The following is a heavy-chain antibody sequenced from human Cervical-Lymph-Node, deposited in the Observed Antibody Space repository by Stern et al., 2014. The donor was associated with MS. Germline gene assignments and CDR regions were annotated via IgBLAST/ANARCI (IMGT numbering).Heavy chain of an antibody. CDR3: ARDPPEYTPI. J-gene: IGHJ4*02. CDR1: GFSFSSYS. D-gene: IGHD1-1*01. Sequence: EVQLVESGGGLVQPGGSLRLSCAASGFSFSSYSMNWVRQAPGKGLEWGSYITTSSITIHYADSVKGRFTISRDNAKNSLYLQMNSLRADDTAVYYCARDPPEYTPIGGQGTLVTVSS. CDR2: ITTSSITI. V-gene: IGHV3-48*04.